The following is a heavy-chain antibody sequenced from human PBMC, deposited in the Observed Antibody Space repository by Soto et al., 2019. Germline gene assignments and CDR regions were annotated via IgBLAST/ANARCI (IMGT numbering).Heavy chain of an antibody. D-gene: IGHD6-19*01. CDR3: ARWIQEDIGVSGPKESWFVP. V-gene: IGHV1-69*02. Sequence: QVQLVQSGAEVKRPGSSVKVSCQTSGRTFRNYKINWLRQAPGQGLEWMGRIIPILDVANDAQKFQGGVKSTADKSTSTAALKLTSMSSEDTAVYYCARWIQEDIGVSGPKESWFVPLVQGLLVTVSS. CDR1: GRTFRNYK. CDR2: IIPILDVA. J-gene: IGHJ5*02.